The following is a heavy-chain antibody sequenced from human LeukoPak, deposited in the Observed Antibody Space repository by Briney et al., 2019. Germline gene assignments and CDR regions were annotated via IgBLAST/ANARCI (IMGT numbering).Heavy chain of an antibody. CDR2: IKQDGSER. V-gene: IGHV3-7*03. Sequence: GGSLRLSCAASGFTFSSYWMTWVRQAPGKGLEWVANIKQDGSERNYVDSVKGRFTISIDNAKNSLYLQMNTLRDEDTAVYYCATGAGCGYWGQGTLVTVSS. CDR1: GFTFSSYW. J-gene: IGHJ4*02. D-gene: IGHD6-19*01. CDR3: ATGAGCGY.